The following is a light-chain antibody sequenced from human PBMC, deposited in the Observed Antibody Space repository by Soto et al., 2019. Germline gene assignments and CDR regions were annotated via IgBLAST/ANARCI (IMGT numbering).Light chain of an antibody. CDR3: AAWADSFYV. J-gene: IGLJ1*01. CDR1: SSNIGSNY. V-gene: IGLV1-47*01. Sequence: QSVLTQPPSASGTPGQRVTISCSGSSSNIGSNYVYWYQQLPGTAPKLLIYRNNQRPSGVPDRFSGSKSGTSASLAISGLRSEDEADYYCAAWADSFYVFGTGTKVTVL. CDR2: RNN.